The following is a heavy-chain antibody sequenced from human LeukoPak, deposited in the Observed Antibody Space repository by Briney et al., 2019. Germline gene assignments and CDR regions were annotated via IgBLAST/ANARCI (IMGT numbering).Heavy chain of an antibody. Sequence: SETLSLTCTVSGGSISSFYWSWIRQPPGKGLEWIGYIYYSGSTNYNPSLKSRVTMSVVTSKNQFSLKLSSVTAADTAVYYCARGRGPRRAFDVWGQGTMVTVSS. J-gene: IGHJ3*01. V-gene: IGHV4-59*01. CDR1: GGSISSFY. D-gene: IGHD3-10*01. CDR3: ARGRGPRRAFDV. CDR2: IYYSGST.